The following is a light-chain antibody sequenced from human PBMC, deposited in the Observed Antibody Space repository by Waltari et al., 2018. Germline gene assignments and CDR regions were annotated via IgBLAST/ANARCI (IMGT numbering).Light chain of an antibody. CDR3: SSYTTSSAPGV. V-gene: IGLV2-14*01. CDR2: EVS. J-gene: IGLJ1*01. Sequence: QSALTQPASVSGSPGQSITISCSGTARHVGPYAFVSWYQQHPGKAPHLIIYEVSNRPSGISNRFSASKSGNTASLTISGLQAEDEADYYCSSYTTSSAPGVFGTGTRVTVL. CDR1: ARHVGPYAF.